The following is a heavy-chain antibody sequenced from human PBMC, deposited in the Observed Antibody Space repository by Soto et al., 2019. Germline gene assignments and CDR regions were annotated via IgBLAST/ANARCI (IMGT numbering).Heavy chain of an antibody. J-gene: IGHJ4*02. Sequence: QLQLQESGPGLVKPSETLSLTCTVSGGSISSSSNHWGWIRQPPGKGLEWIGNIYYIENTYYNPSLKSRVTISVDTSNNQFSLRLTSVTAADTAVYYCATHPPYGPLDHWGQGTMDMVSS. D-gene: IGHD4-17*01. V-gene: IGHV4-39*01. CDR1: GGSISSSSNH. CDR3: ATHPPYGPLDH. CDR2: IYYIENT.